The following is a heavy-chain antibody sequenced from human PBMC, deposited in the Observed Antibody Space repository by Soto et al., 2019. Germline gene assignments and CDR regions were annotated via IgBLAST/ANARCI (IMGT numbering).Heavy chain of an antibody. CDR2: KKEDGSEE. D-gene: IGHD6-19*01. V-gene: IGHV3-7*01. CDR1: GFTLSNYW. Sequence: PGGSLRLSCAASGFTLSNYWMNWVRQVPGKGLEWVANKKEDGSEEHYLDSVKGRFTISRDNAKNSVYLQMSSLRAEDTAVYYCVRDESGGARAFEIWGQGTMVTVSS. J-gene: IGHJ3*02. CDR3: VRDESGGARAFEI.